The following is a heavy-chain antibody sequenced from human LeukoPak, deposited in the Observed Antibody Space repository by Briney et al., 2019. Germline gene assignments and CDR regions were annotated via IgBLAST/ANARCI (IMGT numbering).Heavy chain of an antibody. J-gene: IGHJ4*02. D-gene: IGHD2-2*02. CDR1: GFTFSSYA. CDR2: ISGSGGST. CDR3: AKTRPYCSSTSCYRIWFDY. V-gene: IGHV3-23*01. Sequence: TGGSLRLSCAASGFTFSSYAMSWVRQAPGKGLERVSAISGSGGSTYYADSVKGRFTISRDNSKNTLYLQMNSLRAEDTAVYYCAKTRPYCSSTSCYRIWFDYWGQGTLVTVSS.